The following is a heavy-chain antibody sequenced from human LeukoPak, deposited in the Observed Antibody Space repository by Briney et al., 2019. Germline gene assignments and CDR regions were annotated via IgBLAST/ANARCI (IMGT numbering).Heavy chain of an antibody. V-gene: IGHV2-70*04. CDR2: IDWDDDK. Sequence: SGPTLVNPTQTLTLTCTFSGFPLSTSGMRVSWIRQPPGKALEWLARIDWDDDKYYSTSLKTRLTISKDTSKNQVVLTMTNMDPVDTATYYCARIRVDTSGWYEDYWGQGTLVTVSS. D-gene: IGHD6-19*01. CDR3: ARIRVDTSGWYEDY. J-gene: IGHJ4*02. CDR1: GFPLSTSGMR.